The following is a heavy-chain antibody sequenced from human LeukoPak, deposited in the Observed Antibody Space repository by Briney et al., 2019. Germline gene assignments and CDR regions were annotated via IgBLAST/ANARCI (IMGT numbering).Heavy chain of an antibody. CDR2: IYTSGST. J-gene: IGHJ6*03. CDR3: ARGNRVFVVVPAATNWNYYYMDV. D-gene: IGHD2-2*01. CDR1: GGSISSGSYY. V-gene: IGHV4-61*02. Sequence: SETLSLTCTVSGGSISSGSYYWSWIRQPAGKGLEWIGRIYTSGSTNYNPSLKSRVTISVDTSKNQFSLKLSSVTAADTAVYYCARGNRVFVVVPAATNWNYYYMDVWGKGTTVTVSS.